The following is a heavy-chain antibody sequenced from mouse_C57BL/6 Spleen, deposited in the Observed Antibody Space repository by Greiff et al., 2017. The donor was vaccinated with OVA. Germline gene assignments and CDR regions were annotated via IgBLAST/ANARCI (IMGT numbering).Heavy chain of an antibody. J-gene: IGHJ2*01. CDR1: GYTFTDYY. CDR3: DRRDYGKADD. Sequence: EVQLQQSGPVLVKPGASVKMSCKASGYTFTDYYMNWVKQSHGKSLEWIGVIYPYSGGTSYNQKFKGKATLTVDKSSSTAYMELNNLTSEDSAVYYCDRRDYGKADDWGQGTTLTVSS. V-gene: IGHV1-19*01. D-gene: IGHD1-1*01. CDR2: IYPYSGGT.